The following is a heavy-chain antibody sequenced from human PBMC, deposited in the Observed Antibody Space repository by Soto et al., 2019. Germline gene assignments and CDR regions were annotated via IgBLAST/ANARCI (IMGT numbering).Heavy chain of an antibody. Sequence: GGSLRLSCAASGFTFDDYAMHWVRQAPGKGLEWVSGISWNSGSIGYADSVKGRFTISRDNAKNSLYLQMNSLRAEDTALYYCAKDKGRDYYYGMDVRGQGTTGTVS. CDR2: ISWNSGSI. V-gene: IGHV3-9*01. CDR3: AKDKGRDYYYGMDV. J-gene: IGHJ6*02. CDR1: GFTFDDYA.